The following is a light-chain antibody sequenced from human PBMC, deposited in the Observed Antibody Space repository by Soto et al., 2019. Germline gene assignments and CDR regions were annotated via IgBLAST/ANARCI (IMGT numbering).Light chain of an antibody. Sequence: QSALTQPASVSGSPGQSITISCTGTSSDVGGYNYVSWYQHHPGKAPKLMIYEVSNRPSGVSNRLSGSKSGNKASLTISGLQAEYEADYYCSSYTSSSTLVFGGGTKVTVL. CDR3: SSYTSSSTLV. J-gene: IGLJ2*01. V-gene: IGLV2-14*01. CDR1: SSDVGGYNY. CDR2: EVS.